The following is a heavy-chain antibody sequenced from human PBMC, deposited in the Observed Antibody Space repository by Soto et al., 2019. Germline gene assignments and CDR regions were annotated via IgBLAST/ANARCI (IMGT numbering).Heavy chain of an antibody. CDR3: ARGRSLGYCSGGSCYFDY. Sequence: QVQLQESGPGLVKPSQTLSLTCTVSGGSISSGGYYWSWIRQHPGKGLEWIGYIYYSGSTSYNPPLKSRVTISVDPSKHQFSLKLSSVTAADTAVYYCARGRSLGYCSGGSCYFDYWGQGTLVTVSS. CDR2: IYYSGST. J-gene: IGHJ4*02. V-gene: IGHV4-31*03. D-gene: IGHD2-15*01. CDR1: GGSISSGGYY.